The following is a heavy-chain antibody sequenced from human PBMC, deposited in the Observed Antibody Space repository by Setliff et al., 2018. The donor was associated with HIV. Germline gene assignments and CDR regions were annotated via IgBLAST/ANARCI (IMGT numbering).Heavy chain of an antibody. CDR2: IYYSGST. J-gene: IGHJ3*02. D-gene: IGHD3-22*01. CDR1: GGSISSYY. CDR3: ARPGRGTYYYDSSGYLYAFDI. V-gene: IGHV4-59*08. Sequence: SETLSLTCTVSGGSISSYYWSWIRQPPGKGLEWIGYIYYSGSTNYNPSLKSRVTISVDTSKNQFSLKLSSVTAADTAVYYCARPGRGTYYYDSSGYLYAFDIWGQGTMVTVSS.